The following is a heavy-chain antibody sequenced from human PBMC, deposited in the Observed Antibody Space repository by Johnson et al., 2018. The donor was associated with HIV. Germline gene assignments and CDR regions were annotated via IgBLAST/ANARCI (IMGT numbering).Heavy chain of an antibody. D-gene: IGHD3-3*01. Sequence: VQLVESGGGVARPGGSLRLSCEASGFSFDDYGMSWVRQAPGKGLEWVSGINWNGGSTGYADSVKGRFTISRDNSKNTLYLQMNSLRAEDTAVYYCAKDVLRFLESRLNAFDIWGQGTMVTVSS. J-gene: IGHJ3*02. CDR1: GFSFDDYG. CDR3: AKDVLRFLESRLNAFDI. CDR2: INWNGGST. V-gene: IGHV3-20*04.